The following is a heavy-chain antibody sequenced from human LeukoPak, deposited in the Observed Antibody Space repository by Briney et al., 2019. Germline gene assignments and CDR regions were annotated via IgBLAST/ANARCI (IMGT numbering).Heavy chain of an antibody. V-gene: IGHV3-23*01. Sequence: PGGSLRLSCAASGFTFSSYAMSWVRQAPGKGLEWVSAISGSGGSTYYADSVKGRFTISRDNSKNTLYLQMNSLRAEDTAVYYCAKDPVLRYFDWTYNWFDPWGQGTLVTVSS. D-gene: IGHD3-9*01. CDR2: ISGSGGST. J-gene: IGHJ5*02. CDR1: GFTFSSYA. CDR3: AKDPVLRYFDWTYNWFDP.